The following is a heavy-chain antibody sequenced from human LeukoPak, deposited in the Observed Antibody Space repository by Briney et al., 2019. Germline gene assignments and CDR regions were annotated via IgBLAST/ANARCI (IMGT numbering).Heavy chain of an antibody. D-gene: IGHD3-9*01. CDR3: ARDSLVYDILTGYCGWFDP. CDR1: GYTFTSYY. V-gene: IGHV1-46*01. Sequence: ASVKVSCKASGYTFTSYYMHWVRQAPGQGLEWMGIINPSGGSTSYAQKFQGRVTMTRDMSTSTDYMELSSLRSEDTAVYYCARDSLVYDILTGYCGWFDPWGQGTLVTVSS. CDR2: INPSGGST. J-gene: IGHJ5*02.